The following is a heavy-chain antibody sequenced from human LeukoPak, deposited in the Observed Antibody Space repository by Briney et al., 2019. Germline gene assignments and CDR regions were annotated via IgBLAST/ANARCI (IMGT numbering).Heavy chain of an antibody. J-gene: IGHJ4*02. D-gene: IGHD6-13*01. V-gene: IGHV4-59*01. CDR2: IYYSGST. CDR1: GGSISSYY. CDR3: ARGKELSSRRLNPFDY. Sequence: AETLSLTCTVSGGSISSYYWSWIRQPPGKGLEWIGYIYYSGSTNYNPSLKSRVTISVDTSKNQFSLKLSSVTAADTAVYYCARGKELSSRRLNPFDYWGQGTLVTVSS.